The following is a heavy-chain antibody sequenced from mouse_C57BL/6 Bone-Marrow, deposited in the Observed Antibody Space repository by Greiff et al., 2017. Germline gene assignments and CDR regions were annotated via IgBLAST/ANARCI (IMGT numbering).Heavy chain of an antibody. V-gene: IGHV1-62-2*01. CDR1: GYTFTEYT. D-gene: IGHD1-1*01. J-gene: IGHJ2*01. CDR3: ARHGDGSSYRGFFDY. Sequence: VQVVESGAELVKPGASVKLSCKASGYTFTEYTIHWVKQRSGQGLEWIGWFYPGSGSIKYNEKFKDKATLTADKSSSTVYMELSRLTSEDSAVYFCARHGDGSSYRGFFDYWGQGTTLTVSS. CDR2: FYPGSGSI.